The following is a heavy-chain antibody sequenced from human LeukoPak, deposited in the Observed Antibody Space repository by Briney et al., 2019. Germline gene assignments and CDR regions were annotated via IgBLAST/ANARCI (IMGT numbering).Heavy chain of an antibody. CDR3: ASTTSSYSRY. Sequence: GGSLRLSCAASGFTFSSYAMHWVRQAPGKGLEWVAVISYDGSNKYYADSVKGRFTISRDNSKNTLYLQMNSLRAEDTAVYYCASTTSSYSRYWGQGTLVTVSS. CDR1: GFTFSSYA. V-gene: IGHV3-30-3*01. CDR2: ISYDGSNK. J-gene: IGHJ4*02. D-gene: IGHD2-2*01.